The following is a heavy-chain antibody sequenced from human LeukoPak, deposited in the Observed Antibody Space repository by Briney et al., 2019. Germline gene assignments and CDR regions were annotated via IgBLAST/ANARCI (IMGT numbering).Heavy chain of an antibody. D-gene: IGHD2-2*01. Sequence: SETLSLTCAVYGGSFSGYYWSWIRQPPGKGLEWIGSIYYSGSTYYNPSLKSRVTISVDTSKNQFSLKLSSVTAADTAVYYCARRTYCSSTSCPTGAFDIWGQGTMVTVSS. CDR3: ARRTYCSSTSCPTGAFDI. V-gene: IGHV4-34*01. J-gene: IGHJ3*02. CDR1: GGSFSGYY. CDR2: IYYSGST.